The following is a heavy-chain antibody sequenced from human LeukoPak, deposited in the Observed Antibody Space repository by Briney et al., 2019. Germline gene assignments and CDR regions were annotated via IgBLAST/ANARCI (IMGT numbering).Heavy chain of an antibody. CDR2: ISGSGGST. CDR1: GFTFSSYA. D-gene: IGHD2-15*01. V-gene: IGHV3-23*01. Sequence: GGSLRLSSAASGFTFSSYAMSWVRQAPGKGLEWVSAISGSGGSTYYADSVKGRFTISRDNSKNTLYLQMNSLRAEDTAVYYCAKDERYCSGGSCYSTYFQHWGQGTLVTVSS. J-gene: IGHJ1*01. CDR3: AKDERYCSGGSCYSTYFQH.